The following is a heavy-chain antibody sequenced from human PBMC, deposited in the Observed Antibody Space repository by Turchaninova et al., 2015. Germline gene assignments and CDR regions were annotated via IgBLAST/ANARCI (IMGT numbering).Heavy chain of an antibody. CDR1: GFTFSSAW. CDR3: AADVPGFGDYSIDY. Sequence: EVQLVESGGGLVKPGGPLRLSCAASGFTFSSAWMSWVRQAPGTGLEWVGRIKSKAEGGTTDYAEPGKGRCTISRDDSMHNRYLQMNSLKTKDTAVYYWAADVPGFGDYSIDYWGQGTLVTVSS. J-gene: IGHJ4*02. V-gene: IGHV3-15*01. D-gene: IGHD4-11*01. CDR2: IKSKAEGGTT.